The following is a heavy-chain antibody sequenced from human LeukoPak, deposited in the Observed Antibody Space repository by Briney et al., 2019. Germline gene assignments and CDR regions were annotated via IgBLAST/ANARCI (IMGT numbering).Heavy chain of an antibody. Sequence: GGSLRLSCAASGLAFSSSAMNWVRQTPGKGLEWLSYSSASSSDVYYADSVKGRFTISRDNAKSSLYLQMNSLTAEDTAIHFCARGRDHAFDIWGQGTRVTVSS. V-gene: IGHV3-48*01. CDR1: GLAFSSSA. CDR2: SSASSSDV. CDR3: ARGRDHAFDI. J-gene: IGHJ3*02.